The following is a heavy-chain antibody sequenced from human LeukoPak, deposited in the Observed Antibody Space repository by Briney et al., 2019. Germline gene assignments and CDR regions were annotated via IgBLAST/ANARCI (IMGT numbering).Heavy chain of an antibody. CDR3: ARDCSGASCYDY. V-gene: IGHV4-59*01. Sequence: PSETLSLTCTVSGGSIRSYYWSWIRQPPGKGLEWIGYIYYSGSTKYNPSLKSRVTISVDTSKNQFSLRLSSVTAADTAVYYCARDCSGASCYDYWGQGTLVTVSS. D-gene: IGHD2-15*01. CDR1: GGSIRSYY. J-gene: IGHJ4*02. CDR2: IYYSGST.